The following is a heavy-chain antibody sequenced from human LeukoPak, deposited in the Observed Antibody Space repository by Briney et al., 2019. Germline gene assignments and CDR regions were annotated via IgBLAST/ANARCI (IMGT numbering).Heavy chain of an antibody. J-gene: IGHJ4*02. CDR3: ARDATAQQLVHYFDY. D-gene: IGHD6-13*01. CDR2: IYDGGDT. Sequence: PGGSLRLSCAVSGFTATNNFMTWVRQAPGKGLEWVSLIYDGGDTYYADSVKGRFTISRDKSSNTLYLQMNGLRAEDTAMYYCARDATAQQLVHYFDYWGQGTLVTVSS. V-gene: IGHV3-53*01. CDR1: GFTATNNF.